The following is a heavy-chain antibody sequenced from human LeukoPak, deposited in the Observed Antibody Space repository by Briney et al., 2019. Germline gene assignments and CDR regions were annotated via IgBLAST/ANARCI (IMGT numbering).Heavy chain of an antibody. D-gene: IGHD6-13*01. J-gene: IGHJ4*02. Sequence: PSETLSLTCTVSGGSISSYYWSWIRQPPGKGLEWIGYIYYSGSTNYNPSLKSRVTISVDTSKNQFSLKLSSVTAADTAVYYCARDLGSSHDFWGQGTLVTVSS. CDR3: ARDLGSSHDF. CDR1: GGSISSYY. V-gene: IGHV4-59*12. CDR2: IYYSGST.